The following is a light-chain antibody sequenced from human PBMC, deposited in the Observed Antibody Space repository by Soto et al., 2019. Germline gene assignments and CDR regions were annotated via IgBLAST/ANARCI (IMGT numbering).Light chain of an antibody. J-gene: IGKJ4*01. Sequence: EIVLTQSPGTLSLSPGERATLSCRASQSVSSSYLAWYQQKPAQAPRLLIYGASYRATGIPDRFSGSGSGTDFTLTISRLETEDFAVYYCQQYDTSPRTFGGGTKVEIK. CDR1: QSVSSSY. CDR2: GAS. V-gene: IGKV3-20*01. CDR3: QQYDTSPRT.